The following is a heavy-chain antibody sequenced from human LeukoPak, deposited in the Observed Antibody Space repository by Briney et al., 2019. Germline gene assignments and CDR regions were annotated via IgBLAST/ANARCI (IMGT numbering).Heavy chain of an antibody. CDR1: GFTFSSYG. D-gene: IGHD5-24*01. CDR3: AKDLGRWLQRGDAFDI. CDR2: ISYDGSNK. Sequence: PGGSLRLSCAASGFTFSSYGMHWVRQAPGKGLEWVAVISYDGSNKYYADSVKGRFTISRDNSKNTLYLQMNSLRAEDTAVYYCAKDLGRWLQRGDAFDIWGQGTMVTVSS. V-gene: IGHV3-30*18. J-gene: IGHJ3*02.